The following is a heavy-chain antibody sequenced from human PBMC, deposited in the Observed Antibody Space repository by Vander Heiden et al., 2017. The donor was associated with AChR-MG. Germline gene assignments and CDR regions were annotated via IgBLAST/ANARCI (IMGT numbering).Heavy chain of an antibody. J-gene: IGHJ4*02. CDR1: GYSFTSYW. D-gene: IGHD1-26*01. CDR2: IYPGDSDT. Sequence: EVQLVQSGAEVKKPGESLKISCTGSGYSFTSYWIGWVRQMPGKGLEWMGIIYPGDSDTRYSPAFQGQVTISADKSISTAYLQWRSMPASDTAMYYFARQVTEWELLDYWGEGTLVAVSS. V-gene: IGHV5-51*01. CDR3: ARQVTEWELLDY.